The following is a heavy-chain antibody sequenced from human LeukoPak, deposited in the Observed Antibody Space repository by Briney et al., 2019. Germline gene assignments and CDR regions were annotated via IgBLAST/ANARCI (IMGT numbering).Heavy chain of an antibody. Sequence: PSETLSLTCTVSGGSISSYYWGWIRQPPGKGLEWIGYIYYSGSTNYNPSLKSRVTISVDTSKNQFSLKLSSVTAADTAVYYCAGSQYGSGSWRYYYYYMDVWGKGTTVTISS. D-gene: IGHD3-10*01. CDR2: IYYSGST. V-gene: IGHV4-59*01. CDR3: AGSQYGSGSWRYYYYYMDV. J-gene: IGHJ6*03. CDR1: GGSISSYY.